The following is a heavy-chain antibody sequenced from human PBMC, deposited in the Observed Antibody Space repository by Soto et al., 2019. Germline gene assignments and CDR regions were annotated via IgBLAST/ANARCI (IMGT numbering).Heavy chain of an antibody. J-gene: IGHJ4*02. CDR2: IYYRANP. CDR1: GWSISSYY. V-gene: IGHV4-59*08. Sequence: SETLSRTCTVSGWSISSYYWSWIRQPPGKGLEWIGYIYYRANPNYNPSLKSRVTISQDTSKNQFSLKLSSVTAADTAVYYCARHYGDGYDYLDYWGQGTLVTVSS. CDR3: ARHYGDGYDYLDY. D-gene: IGHD5-12*01.